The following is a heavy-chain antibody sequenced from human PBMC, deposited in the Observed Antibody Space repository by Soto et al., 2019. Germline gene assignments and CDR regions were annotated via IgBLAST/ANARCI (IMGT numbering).Heavy chain of an antibody. V-gene: IGHV1-69*13. CDR3: ARMISGYDSGPPRY. D-gene: IGHD5-12*01. CDR2: IIPIFGTA. CDR1: GGTFSSYA. Sequence: SVKVSCKASGGTFSSYAISWVRQAPGQGLEWMGGIIPIFGTANYAQKFQGRVTITADESTSTAYMELSSLRSEDTAVYYCARMISGYDSGPPRYWGQGTLVTVSS. J-gene: IGHJ4*02.